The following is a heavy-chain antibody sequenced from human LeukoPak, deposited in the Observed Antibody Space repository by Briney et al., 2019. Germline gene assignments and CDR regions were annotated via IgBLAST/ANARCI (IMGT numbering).Heavy chain of an antibody. CDR1: GGSISSYY. V-gene: IGHV4-34*01. J-gene: IGHJ4*02. Sequence: SETLSLTCTVSGGSISSYYWSWIRQPPGKGLEWIGEINHSGSTNYNPSLKSRVTISVDTSKNQFSLKLSSVTAADTAVYYCARGGIAVAGTTQNFDYWGQGTLVTVSS. CDR2: INHSGST. D-gene: IGHD6-19*01. CDR3: ARGGIAVAGTTQNFDY.